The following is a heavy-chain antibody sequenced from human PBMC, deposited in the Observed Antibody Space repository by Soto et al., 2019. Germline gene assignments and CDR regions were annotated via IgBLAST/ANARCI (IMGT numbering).Heavy chain of an antibody. CDR1: GGTFSSYA. D-gene: IGHD2-2*01. J-gene: IGHJ6*02. V-gene: IGHV1-69*01. CDR3: ARGPSPGRGVVPAAIHDYYYYGMDV. Sequence: QVQLVQSGAEVKKPGSSVKVSCKASGGTFSSYAISWVRQAPGQGLEWMGGIIPIFGTVNYAQKFQGRVTITADESTSTAYMELSSLRSEDTAVYYCARGPSPGRGVVPAAIHDYYYYGMDVWGQGTTVTVSS. CDR2: IIPIFGTV.